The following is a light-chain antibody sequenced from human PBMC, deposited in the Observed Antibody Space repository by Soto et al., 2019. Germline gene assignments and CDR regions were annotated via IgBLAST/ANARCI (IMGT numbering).Light chain of an antibody. V-gene: IGLV1-44*01. CDR1: SCNIGSNT. CDR3: AAWDDSLNGSYV. CDR2: SNN. Sequence: QSVLTQPPSASGTPGQRVTISCSGSSCNIGSNTVNWYQQLPGTAPKLLIYSNNQRASGVPGRFSGSKSGTSASLAISGLQSEDEADYYCAAWDDSLNGSYVFGTGTKLTVL. J-gene: IGLJ1*01.